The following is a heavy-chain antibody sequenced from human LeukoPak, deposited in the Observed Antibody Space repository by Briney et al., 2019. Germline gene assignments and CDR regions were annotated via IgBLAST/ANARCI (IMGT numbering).Heavy chain of an antibody. V-gene: IGHV4-4*07. CDR3: ARERVVITTTAYFDY. CDR1: GGSISSYY. CDR2: IYTSGST. Sequence: SETLSLTCTVSGGSISSYYWSWIRQPAGKGLEWIGRIYTSGSTNYNPSLKSRVTISVDKSKNQFSLKLSSMTAADTAVYYCARERVVITTTAYFDYWGQGTLVTVSS. J-gene: IGHJ4*02. D-gene: IGHD3-22*01.